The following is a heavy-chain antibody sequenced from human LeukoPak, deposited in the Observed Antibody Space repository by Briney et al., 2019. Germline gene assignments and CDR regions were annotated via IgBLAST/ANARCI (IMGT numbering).Heavy chain of an antibody. V-gene: IGHV3-21*01. CDR1: GFTFSSYS. Sequence: GGSLRLSCAASGFTFSSYSMNWVRQAPGKGLEWVSSISSSSSHIYYADSVRGRFTISRDNAKNSLFLQMNSLRGEDTAVYYCAKVDSGSYSHFDYWGQGTLVTVSS. CDR2: ISSSSSHI. D-gene: IGHD1-26*01. J-gene: IGHJ4*02. CDR3: AKVDSGSYSHFDY.